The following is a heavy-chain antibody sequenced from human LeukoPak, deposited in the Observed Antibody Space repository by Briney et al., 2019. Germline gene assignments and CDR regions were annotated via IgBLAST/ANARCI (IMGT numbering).Heavy chain of an antibody. Sequence: PSETLSLTCTVSGGSISSGGYYWSWIRQHPGKGLEWIGYIYYSGSTYYNPSLKSRVTISVDTSKNQFSLKLSSVTAADTAVYYCARENDRYGRIDYWGQGTQVTVSS. J-gene: IGHJ4*02. D-gene: IGHD5-18*01. CDR2: IYYSGST. CDR1: GGSISSGGYY. CDR3: ARENDRYGRIDY. V-gene: IGHV4-31*03.